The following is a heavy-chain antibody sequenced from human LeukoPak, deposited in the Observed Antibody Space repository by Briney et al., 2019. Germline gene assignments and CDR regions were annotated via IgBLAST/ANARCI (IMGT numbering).Heavy chain of an antibody. CDR2: ISYDGSNK. CDR1: GFTFSSYA. V-gene: IGHV3-30*14. D-gene: IGHD1-26*01. CDR3: AREVGGGATNYFDY. J-gene: IGHJ4*02. Sequence: GGSLRLSCAASGFTFSSYAMHWVRQAPGKGLEWVAVISYDGSNKYYADSVKGRFTISRDNSKNTLYLQMNSLRADDTAVYYCAREVGGGATNYFDYWGQGTLVTVSS.